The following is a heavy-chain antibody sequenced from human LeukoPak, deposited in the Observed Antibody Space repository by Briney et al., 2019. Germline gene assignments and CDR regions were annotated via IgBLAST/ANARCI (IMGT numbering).Heavy chain of an antibody. CDR2: ISAYNGNT. CDR3: ARELLWFGEPSCFDY. CDR1: GYSFTSYW. V-gene: IGHV1-18*04. Sequence: GESLKISCKGSGYSFTSYWIGWVRQAPGQGLEWMGWISAYNGNTNYAQKLQGRVTMTTDTSTSTAYMELRSLRSDDTAVYYCARELLWFGEPSCFDYWGRGTLVTVSS. D-gene: IGHD3-10*01. J-gene: IGHJ4*02.